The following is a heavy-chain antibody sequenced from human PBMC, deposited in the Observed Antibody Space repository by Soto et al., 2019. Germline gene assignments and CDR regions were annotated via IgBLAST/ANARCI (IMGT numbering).Heavy chain of an antibody. D-gene: IGHD4-17*01. Sequence: AAVKVSCKASGYTFTSYGISWVRQAPGQGXEWMGWISAYNGNSNYAQKLQGRVTMTTDTSTSTAYMELRSLRSDDTAVYYCARDGSVTTPHHYYYYGMDVWGQGTTVTVSS. J-gene: IGHJ6*02. CDR1: GYTFTSYG. CDR2: ISAYNGNS. V-gene: IGHV1-18*01. CDR3: ARDGSVTTPHHYYYYGMDV.